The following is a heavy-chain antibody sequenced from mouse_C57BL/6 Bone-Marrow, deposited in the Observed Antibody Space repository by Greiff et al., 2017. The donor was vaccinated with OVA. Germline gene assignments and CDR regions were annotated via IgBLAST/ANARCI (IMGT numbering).Heavy chain of an antibody. CDR3: ARYSSLGGAYWYFDV. D-gene: IGHD6-1*01. Sequence: EVKLEESGGGLVQPGGSLSLSCAASGFTFTDYYMSWVRQPPGKALEWLGFIRNKANGYTTEYSASVKGRFTITRDNSQSILYLQMNALRAEDSATYYGARYSSLGGAYWYFDVWGTGTTVTVSS. J-gene: IGHJ1*03. CDR2: IRNKANGYTT. V-gene: IGHV7-3*01. CDR1: GFTFTDYY.